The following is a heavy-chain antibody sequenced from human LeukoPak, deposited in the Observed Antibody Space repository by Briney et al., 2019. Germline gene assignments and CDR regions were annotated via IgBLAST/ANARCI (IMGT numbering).Heavy chain of an antibody. J-gene: IGHJ4*02. Sequence: PSETLSLTCTVSGGSISSSSYYWGWLRQPPGKGLEWRGSIYYSGSTYYNPSLKSRVTISVDTSKNQFSLKLSSVTAADTAVYYCARRVTAIRRGSGFDYWGQGTLVTVSS. V-gene: IGHV4-39*01. CDR1: GGSISSSSYY. CDR3: ARRVTAIRRGSGFDY. CDR2: IYYSGST. D-gene: IGHD2-21*02.